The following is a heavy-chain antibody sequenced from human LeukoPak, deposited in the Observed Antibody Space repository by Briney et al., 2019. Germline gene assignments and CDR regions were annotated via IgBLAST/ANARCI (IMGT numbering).Heavy chain of an antibody. V-gene: IGHV3-21*01. J-gene: IGHJ4*02. Sequence: GGSLRLSCAASGFTFSSYSMNWVRQAPGKGREWVSSISSSSSYIYYADSVKGRFTISRDNAKNSVYLQMNSLRAEDTAVYYCARDGYDYNFDYWGQGTLVTVSS. CDR3: ARDGYDYNFDY. D-gene: IGHD5-12*01. CDR1: GFTFSSYS. CDR2: ISSSSSYI.